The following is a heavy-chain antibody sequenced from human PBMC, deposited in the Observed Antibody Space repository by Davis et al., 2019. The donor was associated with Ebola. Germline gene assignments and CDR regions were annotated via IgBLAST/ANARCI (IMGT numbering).Heavy chain of an antibody. V-gene: IGHV4-59*08. D-gene: IGHD4-17*01. Sequence: SETLSLTCTVSGGSISSYYWSWIRQPPGKGLEWIGYIYYSGSTNYNPSLKSRVTISVDTSKNQFSLKLSPVTAADTAVYYCARLTRLSMTTVKTGWFDPWGQGTLVTVSS. CDR2: IYYSGST. CDR1: GGSISSYY. J-gene: IGHJ5*02. CDR3: ARLTRLSMTTVKTGWFDP.